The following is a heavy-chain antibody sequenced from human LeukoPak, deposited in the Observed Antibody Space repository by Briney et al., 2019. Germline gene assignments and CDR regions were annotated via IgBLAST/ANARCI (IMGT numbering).Heavy chain of an antibody. Sequence: ASVKVSCKASGYTFTSYYMHWVRQAPGQGLEWMGIINPSGGSTSYAQKLQGRVTMTTDTSTSTAYMELRSLRSDDTAVYYCARRGTAGTYDYWGQGTLVTVSS. CDR2: INPSGGST. J-gene: IGHJ4*02. CDR1: GYTFTSYY. CDR3: ARRGTAGTYDY. D-gene: IGHD1-1*01. V-gene: IGHV1-46*01.